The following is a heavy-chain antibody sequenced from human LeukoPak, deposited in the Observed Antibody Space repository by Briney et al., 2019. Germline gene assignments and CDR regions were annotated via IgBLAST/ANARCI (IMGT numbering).Heavy chain of an antibody. CDR2: ISAIGVST. Sequence: GGSLRLSCAASGFTFSKYAMSWVRQAPGKGLEWVSAISAIGVSTYYADSVKGRFTISRDDSQNTLSLQMNSLRAEDTAVYYCAKIPDGYLYYFDYWGQGTLVTVSS. CDR3: AKIPDGYLYYFDY. D-gene: IGHD5-24*01. V-gene: IGHV3-23*01. J-gene: IGHJ4*02. CDR1: GFTFSKYA.